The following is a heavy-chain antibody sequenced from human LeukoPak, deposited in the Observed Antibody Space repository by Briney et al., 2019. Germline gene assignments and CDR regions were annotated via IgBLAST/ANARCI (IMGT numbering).Heavy chain of an antibody. CDR3: ARDVAGETDY. CDR1: GFTFSSYG. Sequence: GGSLRLSCAASGFTFSSYGMYWVRQAPGKGLEWVSSISSSSSYIYYADSVKGRFTISRDNAKNSLYLQMNSLRAEDTAVYYCARDVAGETDYWGQGTLVTVSS. J-gene: IGHJ4*02. V-gene: IGHV3-21*01. D-gene: IGHD3-10*01. CDR2: ISSSSSYI.